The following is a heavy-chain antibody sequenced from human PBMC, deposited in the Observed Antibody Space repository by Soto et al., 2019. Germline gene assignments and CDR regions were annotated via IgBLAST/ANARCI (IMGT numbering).Heavy chain of an antibody. CDR2: IYYSGST. D-gene: IGHD3-3*02. J-gene: IGHJ5*02. Sequence: QLQLQESGPGLVKPSETLSLTCTVSGGSISSSSYYWGWIRQPPGKGLEWIGSIYYSGSTSYNPSLKSRVSISVDASKNQFSLQLSSVTAADTAVYYCASPKIAFYNWFDPWGQGTLVTVSS. V-gene: IGHV4-39*01. CDR3: ASPKIAFYNWFDP. CDR1: GGSISSSSYY.